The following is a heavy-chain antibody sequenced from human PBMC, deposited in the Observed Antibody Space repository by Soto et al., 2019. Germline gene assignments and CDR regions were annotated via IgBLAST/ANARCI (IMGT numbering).Heavy chain of an antibody. CDR1: GYTFTSYA. J-gene: IGHJ6*02. V-gene: IGHV1-3*01. Sequence: ASVKVSCKASGYTFTSYAMHWVRQAPGQRLEWMGWINAGNGNTKYSQKFQGRVTITRDTSASTAYMELSSLRSEDTAVYYCASGWVGDYYYYGMDVWGQGTTVTVSS. CDR2: INAGNGNT. D-gene: IGHD3-16*01. CDR3: ASGWVGDYYYYGMDV.